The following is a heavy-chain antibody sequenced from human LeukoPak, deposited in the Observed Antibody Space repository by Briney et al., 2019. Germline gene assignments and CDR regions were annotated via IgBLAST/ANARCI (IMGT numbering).Heavy chain of an antibody. J-gene: IGHJ3*01. V-gene: IGHV4-4*02. CDR1: GGSIGSSNW. Sequence: SGTLSLTCAVSGGSIGSSNWWSWVRQPPGKGLEWIGEIYHSGSTNYNPSLKSRVTISVDKSKNQFSLKLTSVTAADTAAYYCARGPNTAGNYRAFDLWGQGTKVTVSS. CDR2: IYHSGST. D-gene: IGHD4-11*01. CDR3: ARGPNTAGNYRAFDL.